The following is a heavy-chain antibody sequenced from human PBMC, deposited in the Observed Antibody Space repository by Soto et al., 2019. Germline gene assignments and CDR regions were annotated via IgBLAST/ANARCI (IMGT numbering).Heavy chain of an antibody. D-gene: IGHD2-8*01. CDR3: ARDRGVCTNGVGHRYFDY. CDR2: ISSSSSTI. CDR1: GFTFSSYS. Sequence: GSLRLSCAASGFTFSSYSMNWVRQAPGKGLEWVSYISSSSSTIYYADSVKGRFTISRDNAKNSLYLQMNSLRDEDTAVYYCARDRGVCTNGVGHRYFDYWGQGTLVTVSS. J-gene: IGHJ4*02. V-gene: IGHV3-48*02.